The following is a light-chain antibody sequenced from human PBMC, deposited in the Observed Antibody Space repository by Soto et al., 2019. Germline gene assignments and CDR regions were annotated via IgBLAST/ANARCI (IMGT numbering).Light chain of an antibody. V-gene: IGKV3-11*01. CDR3: QQSTNWPT. J-gene: IGKJ1*01. Sequence: EIVMTQSPATLSVSPLERATLSFRASQSVGSNLAWYQQKPGQAPRLLIYEASDRAIGIPARFRGRGSGTDFTLTINSLETEDFAVYYCQQSTNWPTFGQGTKVDIK. CDR1: QSVGSN. CDR2: EAS.